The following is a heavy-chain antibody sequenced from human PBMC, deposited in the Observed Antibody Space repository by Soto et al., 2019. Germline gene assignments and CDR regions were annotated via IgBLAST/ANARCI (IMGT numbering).Heavy chain of an antibody. Sequence: GGSLRLSCAASGFTFSNYWMHWVRQAPGKGLVWVSRINSDGRNTNYADSVKGRFTISRDNAKNTLYLQMNSLRAEDTAVYYCARFPVSAVAGPVDFWGQGT. CDR2: INSDGRNT. J-gene: IGHJ4*02. CDR1: GFTFSNYW. CDR3: ARFPVSAVAGPVDF. V-gene: IGHV3-74*01. D-gene: IGHD6-19*01.